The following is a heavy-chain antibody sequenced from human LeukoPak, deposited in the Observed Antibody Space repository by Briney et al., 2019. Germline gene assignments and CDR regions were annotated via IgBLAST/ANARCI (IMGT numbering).Heavy chain of an antibody. CDR3: AGDSQGGGYYYFFATDV. Sequence: GGSLRLSCAASRFTFSDYGMQWVRQAPGKGLEWVAVVSYDGKKEIYAESVKGRFTISRDNSKNMLFLEMNSLRVEDTAVYYCAGDSQGGGYYYFFATDVWGQGTTVTVSS. CDR1: RFTFSDYG. V-gene: IGHV3-30*03. CDR2: VSYDGKKE. J-gene: IGHJ6*02. D-gene: IGHD3-22*01.